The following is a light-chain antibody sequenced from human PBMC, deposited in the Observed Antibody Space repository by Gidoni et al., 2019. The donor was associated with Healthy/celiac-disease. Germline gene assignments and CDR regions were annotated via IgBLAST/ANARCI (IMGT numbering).Light chain of an antibody. CDR2: AAS. Sequence: DIQLTQSPSFLSASVGDRVTLTCRASQGISSYLAWYQQKPGKAPKLLIYAASTLQGGVPSRCSGSGSGTECTLTISSLQPEDFATYSCQQLSSSPLTFGPGTKVDIK. J-gene: IGKJ3*01. V-gene: IGKV1-9*01. CDR3: QQLSSSPLT. CDR1: QGISSY.